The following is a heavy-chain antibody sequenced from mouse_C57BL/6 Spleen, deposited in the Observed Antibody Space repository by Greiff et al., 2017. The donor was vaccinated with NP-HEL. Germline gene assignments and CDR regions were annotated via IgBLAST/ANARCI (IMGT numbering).Heavy chain of an antibody. Sequence: QVQLQQPGAELVKPGASVKMSCKASGYTFTSYWITWVKQRPGQGLEWIGDIYPGSGSTNYNEKFKSKATLTVDTSSSTAYMQLSSLTSEDSAVYYCASPYGSSYNYYAMDYWGQGTSVTVSS. CDR3: ASPYGSSYNYYAMDY. V-gene: IGHV1-55*01. CDR2: IYPGSGST. CDR1: GYTFTSYW. D-gene: IGHD1-1*01. J-gene: IGHJ4*01.